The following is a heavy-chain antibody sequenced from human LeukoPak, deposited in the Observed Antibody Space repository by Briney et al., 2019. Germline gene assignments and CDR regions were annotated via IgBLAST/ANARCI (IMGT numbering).Heavy chain of an antibody. D-gene: IGHD6-19*01. CDR3: AKDLDSSGWYVRNY. J-gene: IGHJ4*02. Sequence: GGSLRLSCAASGFTFSSYAMSWVRQAPGKGLEWVSAISGSGGSTYHADSVKGRFTISRDNSKNTLYLQMNSLRAEDTAVYYCAKDLDSSGWYVRNYWGQGTLVTVSS. CDR1: GFTFSSYA. CDR2: ISGSGGST. V-gene: IGHV3-23*01.